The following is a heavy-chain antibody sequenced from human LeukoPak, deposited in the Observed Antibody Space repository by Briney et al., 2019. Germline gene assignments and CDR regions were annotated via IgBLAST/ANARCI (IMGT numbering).Heavy chain of an antibody. D-gene: IGHD6-19*01. J-gene: IGHJ4*02. CDR3: ARASSGWSPFDY. CDR1: GFTFSSYW. CDR2: INSDGSST. Sequence: GGSLRLSCAASGFTFSSYWMHWVSQAPGKRLVWVSRINSDGSSTSYADSVKGRFTISRDNAKNTLYLQMNSLRAEDTAVYYCARASSGWSPFDYWGQGTLLTVSS. V-gene: IGHV3-74*01.